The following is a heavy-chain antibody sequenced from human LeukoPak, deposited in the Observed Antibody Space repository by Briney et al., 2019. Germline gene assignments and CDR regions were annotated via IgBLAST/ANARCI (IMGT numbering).Heavy chain of an antibody. Sequence: GVLRLSCAASGFTVSSNYMSWVRQAPGKGLEWVSFIYSGGSTHYSDSVKGRFTISRDNSKNTLYLQMNSLRAEDTAVYYCARRAGAYSHPYDYWGQGTLVTVSS. CDR2: IYSGGST. V-gene: IGHV3-53*01. CDR1: GFTVSSNY. J-gene: IGHJ4*02. D-gene: IGHD4/OR15-4a*01. CDR3: ARRAGAYSHPYDY.